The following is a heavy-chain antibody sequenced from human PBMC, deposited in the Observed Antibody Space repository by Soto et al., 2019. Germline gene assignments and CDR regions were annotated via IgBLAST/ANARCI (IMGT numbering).Heavy chain of an antibody. CDR1: GGSISSYY. V-gene: IGHV4-59*01. CDR2: IYYSGST. D-gene: IGHD6-13*01. Sequence: SETLSLTCTVSGGSISSYYWSWIRQPPGKGLEWIGYIYYSGSTNYNPSLKSRVTISVDTSKNQFSLKLSSVTAADTAVYYCAREVRMAAGTDNWFDPWGHGTLVTVSS. CDR3: AREVRMAAGTDNWFDP. J-gene: IGHJ5*02.